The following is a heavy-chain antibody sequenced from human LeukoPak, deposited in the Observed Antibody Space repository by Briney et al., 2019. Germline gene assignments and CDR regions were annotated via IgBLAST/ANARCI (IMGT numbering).Heavy chain of an antibody. J-gene: IGHJ5*02. CDR3: ARGVRFSALDP. CDR1: GGSISSSSYY. D-gene: IGHD3-3*01. Sequence: PSETLSLTCTVSGGSISSSSYYWGWIRQPPGKGLEWIGSIYYTRSTYYNPSLKSRVTISVDTSKNQFSLKLSSVTAADTAVYYCARGVRFSALDPWGQGTLVTVSS. CDR2: IYYTRST. V-gene: IGHV4-39*07.